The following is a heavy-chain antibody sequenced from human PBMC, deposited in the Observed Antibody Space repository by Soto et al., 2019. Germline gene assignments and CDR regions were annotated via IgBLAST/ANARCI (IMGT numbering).Heavy chain of an antibody. CDR3: SNRSSSSTFDY. D-gene: IGHD6-6*01. CDR2: ISGSDDST. J-gene: IGHJ4*02. CDR1: GFTFSSYA. V-gene: IGHV3-23*01. Sequence: GGSLRLSCAASGFTFSSYAMSWVRQAPGKGLEWVSVISGSDDSTYYADSVKGRFTISRDNSKNTLYLQMNSLRAEDTAVYYCSNRSSSSTFDYWGQGTLDTVSA.